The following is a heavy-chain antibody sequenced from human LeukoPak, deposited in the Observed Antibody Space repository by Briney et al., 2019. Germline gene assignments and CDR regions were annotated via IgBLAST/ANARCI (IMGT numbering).Heavy chain of an antibody. V-gene: IGHV1-8*01. CDR2: MNPNSGNT. Sequence: GASVKVSCKASGYTFTSYDINWVRQATGQGLEWMGWMNPNSGNTGYAQKFQGRVTMTRNTSISTAYMELSSLRSEDTAVYYCARGYGNYYYDETPFDYWGQGTLVTVSS. CDR3: ARGYGNYYYDETPFDY. D-gene: IGHD3-22*01. J-gene: IGHJ4*02. CDR1: GYTFTSYD.